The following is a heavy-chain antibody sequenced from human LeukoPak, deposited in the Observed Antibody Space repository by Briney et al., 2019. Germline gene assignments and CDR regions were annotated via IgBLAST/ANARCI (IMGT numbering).Heavy chain of an antibody. V-gene: IGHV4-59*12. D-gene: IGHD2/OR15-2a*01. Sequence: SETLSLTCTVSGGSISSYYWSWIRQPPGKGLEWIGYIYYSGSTNYNPSLKSRVTMSVDTSKNQFSLKLSSVTAADTAVYYCARDSIVPYAFDIWGQGTMVTVSS. J-gene: IGHJ3*02. CDR2: IYYSGST. CDR3: ARDSIVPYAFDI. CDR1: GGSISSYY.